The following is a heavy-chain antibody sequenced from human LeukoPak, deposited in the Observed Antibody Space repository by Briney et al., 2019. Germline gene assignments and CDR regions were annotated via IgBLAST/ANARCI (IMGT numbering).Heavy chain of an antibody. CDR1: GFTFSNYA. J-gene: IGHJ4*02. Sequence: GGSLRLSCAASGFTFSNYALIWVRQAPERGLQWVSAITGSGAGTYYEDSVKGRFTISRDNSKNTLYLQMNSLRAEDTAVYYCAKTGSGYYYFDYWGQGTLVTVSS. CDR2: ITGSGAGT. D-gene: IGHD5-12*01. V-gene: IGHV3-23*01. CDR3: AKTGSGYYYFDY.